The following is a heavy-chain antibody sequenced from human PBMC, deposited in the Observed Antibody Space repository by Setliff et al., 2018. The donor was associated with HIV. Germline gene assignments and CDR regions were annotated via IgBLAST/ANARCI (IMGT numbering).Heavy chain of an antibody. J-gene: IGHJ6*03. CDR2: IIPVFGTT. D-gene: IGHD1-20*01. Sequence: SVKVSCKSSGGTFNSYAIIWVRQAPGQGLEWMGGIIPVFGTTNYAQKFQGRVRITADESTGTAYMELSSLRSDDTAVYYCARGPRYNWNSYYYMDVWGKGTTVTV. CDR1: GGTFNSYA. V-gene: IGHV1-69*13. CDR3: ARGPRYNWNSYYYMDV.